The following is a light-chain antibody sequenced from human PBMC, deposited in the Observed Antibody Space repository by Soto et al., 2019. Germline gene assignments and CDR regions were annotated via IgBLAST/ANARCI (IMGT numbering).Light chain of an antibody. V-gene: IGKV3-20*01. CDR1: QSVSSD. J-gene: IGKJ4*01. CDR2: GAS. Sequence: EIVMTQSPATLSVSPGERVTLSCRASQSVSSDLAWYQQKPGQAPRLLIYGASTRATGIPDRFSGGGSGTDFTLTISRLEPADFAVYYCQQYGRSPLTFGGGTKVEIK. CDR3: QQYGRSPLT.